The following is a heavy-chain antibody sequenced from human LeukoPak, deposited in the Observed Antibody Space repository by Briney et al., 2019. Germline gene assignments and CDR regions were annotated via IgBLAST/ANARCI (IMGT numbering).Heavy chain of an antibody. D-gene: IGHD4-11*01. Sequence: SETLSLTCGVSGYSTSSVNNWAWIRQPPGKGLEWIGSIFHSGTTYYNPSLRSRLTMSVDTSKNQFSLDLRSVTAADTAVYFRAKDSGRSRYSNWFVRWGHGTLVTVSS. CDR2: IFHSGTT. V-gene: IGHV4-38-2*02. CDR3: AKDSGRSRYSNWFVR. J-gene: IGHJ5*02. CDR1: GYSTSSVNN.